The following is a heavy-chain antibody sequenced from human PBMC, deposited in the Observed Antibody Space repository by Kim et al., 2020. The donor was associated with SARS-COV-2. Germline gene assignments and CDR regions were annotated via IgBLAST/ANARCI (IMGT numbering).Heavy chain of an antibody. J-gene: IGHJ4*01. CDR1: GGSISSSSYY. D-gene: IGHD3-10*01. CDR3: ARQAQWFGELNYYFDY. Sequence: SETLSLTCTVSGGSISSSSYYWGWIRQPPGKGLEWIGSIYYSGSTYYNPSLKSRVTISVDTSKNQFSLKLSSVTAADTAVYYCARQAQWFGELNYYFDY. CDR2: IYYSGST. V-gene: IGHV4-39*01.